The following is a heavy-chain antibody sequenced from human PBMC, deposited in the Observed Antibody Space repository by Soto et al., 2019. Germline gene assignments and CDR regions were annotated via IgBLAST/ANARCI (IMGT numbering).Heavy chain of an antibody. CDR3: AKRTGIVVVPAANYYMDV. J-gene: IGHJ6*03. Sequence: GGSLRLSCAASGFTFSSYAMSWVRQAPGKGLERVSAISGSGGSTYYADSVKGRFTISRDNSKNTLYLQMNSLRAEDTAVYYCAKRTGIVVVPAANYYMDVWGKGTTVTVSS. CDR1: GFTFSSYA. CDR2: ISGSGGST. D-gene: IGHD2-2*01. V-gene: IGHV3-23*01.